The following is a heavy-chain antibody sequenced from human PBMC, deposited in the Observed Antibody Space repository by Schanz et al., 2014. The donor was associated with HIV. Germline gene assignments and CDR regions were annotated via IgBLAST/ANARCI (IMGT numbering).Heavy chain of an antibody. CDR3: AKGEGYCDRTSCYYYYGMDV. CDR1: GLTFSRYA. CDR2: INGGGGWT. D-gene: IGHD2-2*01. J-gene: IGHJ6*02. V-gene: IGHV3-23*01. Sequence: EVQLLESGGGLVQPGGSLRLSCAASGLTFSRYAMSWVRQAPGKGLEWVSIINGGGGWTYYADSVKGRFTISRDNSKNTLYLQMNSLRAEDTAVYYCAKGEGYCDRTSCYYYYGMDVWGQGTPVTVSS.